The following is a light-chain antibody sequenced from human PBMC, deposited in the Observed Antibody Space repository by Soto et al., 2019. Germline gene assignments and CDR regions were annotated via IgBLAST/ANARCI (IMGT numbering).Light chain of an antibody. J-gene: IGLJ3*02. CDR2: EVN. CDR1: SSDVGAYKY. CDR3: TSYVGSNIRV. Sequence: QSVLTQPPSASGSPGQSVTISCTGTSSDVGAYKYVSWYQQYPGKAPKLMIYEVNKRPSGVPDRFSGSKSGNTASLTVSGLQAEDEADYYCTSYVGSNIRVFGGGTKLTVL. V-gene: IGLV2-8*01.